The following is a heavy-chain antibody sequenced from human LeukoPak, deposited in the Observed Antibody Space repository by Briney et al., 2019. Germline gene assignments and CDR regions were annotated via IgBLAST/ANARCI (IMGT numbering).Heavy chain of an antibody. D-gene: IGHD3-10*01. V-gene: IGHV3-53*01. CDR3: AESSGNYLYFDY. Sequence: HSGGSLRLSCAASGFTVSSNYMSWVRQAPGQGLEWVSVIYSAGTTYYADSVKGRFTISRDNSKNTLYLQMNSLRAEDTAVYYCAESSGNYLYFDYWGQGTLVTVSS. CDR1: GFTVSSNY. CDR2: IYSAGTT. J-gene: IGHJ4*02.